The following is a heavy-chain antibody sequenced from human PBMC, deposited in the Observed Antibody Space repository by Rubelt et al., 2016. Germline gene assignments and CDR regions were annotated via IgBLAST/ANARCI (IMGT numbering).Heavy chain of an antibody. CDR1: GYTFTSYG. CDR2: ISAYNGNT. Sequence: VKVSCKASGYTFTSYGISWVRQAPGQGLEWMGWISAYNGNTNYVQKLQGRVTMTTDTSTSTAYMELRSLRSDDTAVYYCARDRLAAAGPTFDYWGQGTLVTVSS. CDR3: ARDRLAAAGPTFDY. V-gene: IGHV1-18*01. J-gene: IGHJ4*02. D-gene: IGHD6-13*01.